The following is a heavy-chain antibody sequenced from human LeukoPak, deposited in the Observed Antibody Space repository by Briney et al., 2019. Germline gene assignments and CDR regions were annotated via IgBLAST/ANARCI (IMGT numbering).Heavy chain of an antibody. V-gene: IGHV3-23*01. CDR1: GFTFSSYA. CDR3: AKDRDREYFQH. J-gene: IGHJ1*01. Sequence: GGSLRLSCAASGFTFSSYAMSWVRQAPGKGLEWVSAISGSGGSTYYADSVKGRFTISRDSSKNTLYLQMNSLRAEDTAVYYCAKDRDREYFQHWGQGTLVTVSS. CDR2: ISGSGGST.